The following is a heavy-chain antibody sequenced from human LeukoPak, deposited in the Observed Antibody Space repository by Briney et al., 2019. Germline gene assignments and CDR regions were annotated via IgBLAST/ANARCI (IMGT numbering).Heavy chain of an antibody. CDR1: GYTFTSYD. Sequence: ASVKVSCKASGYTFTSYDINWVRQATGQGLEWMGWMNPNSGNTGYAQKFQGRVTITRNTSISTAYMELSSLRSEDTAVYYCAKEYSSGWSRFDYWGQGTLVTVSS. V-gene: IGHV1-8*03. D-gene: IGHD6-19*01. CDR3: AKEYSSGWSRFDY. J-gene: IGHJ4*02. CDR2: MNPNSGNT.